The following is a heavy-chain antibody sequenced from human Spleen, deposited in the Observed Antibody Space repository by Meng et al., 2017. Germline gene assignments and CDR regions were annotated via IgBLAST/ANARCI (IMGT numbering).Heavy chain of an antibody. CDR3: AKGGPDYYGSGSSPYYFDY. D-gene: IGHD3-10*01. Sequence: GESLKISCAASGFSFSSYWMTWVRQAPGKGLEWVANINQDGSERYYVDSVKGRFTISRDNAKNSLYLQMNSLRAEDMALYYCAKGGPDYYGSGSSPYYFDYWGQGTLVTVSS. CDR2: INQDGSER. V-gene: IGHV3-7*03. J-gene: IGHJ4*02. CDR1: GFSFSSYW.